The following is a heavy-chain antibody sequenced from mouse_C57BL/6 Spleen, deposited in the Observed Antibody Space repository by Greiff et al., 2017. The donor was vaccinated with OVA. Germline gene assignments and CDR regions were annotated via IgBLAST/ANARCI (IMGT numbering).Heavy chain of an antibody. V-gene: IGHV14-3*01. CDR3: ARGEDLFDY. J-gene: IGHJ2*01. CDR2: IDPANGNT. Sequence: VQLVESVAELVRPGASVKLSCTASGFNITNTYMHWVKQRPEQGLEWIGRIDPANGNTKYAPKFQGKATITADPSSNTAYLQLSSLTSEDAAICYCARGEDLFDYWGQGTTLTVSA. CDR1: GFNITNTY.